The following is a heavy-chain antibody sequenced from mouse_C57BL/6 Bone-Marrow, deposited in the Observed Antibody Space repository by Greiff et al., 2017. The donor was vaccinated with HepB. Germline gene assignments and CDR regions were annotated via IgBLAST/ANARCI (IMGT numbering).Heavy chain of an antibody. Sequence: QVQLQQSGAELVMPGASVKLSCKASGYTFTSYWMHWVKQRPGQGLEWIGEIDPSDSYTNYNQKFKGKSTLTVDKSSSTAYMQLSSLTSEDSAVYYCARRDAMDYWGQGTSVTVSS. V-gene: IGHV1-69*01. CDR1: GYTFTSYW. CDR3: ARRDAMDY. CDR2: IDPSDSYT. J-gene: IGHJ4*01.